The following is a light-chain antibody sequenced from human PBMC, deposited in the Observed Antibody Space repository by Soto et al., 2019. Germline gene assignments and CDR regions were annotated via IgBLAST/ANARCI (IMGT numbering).Light chain of an antibody. CDR2: LGS. CDR1: QSLLHGNGYNY. V-gene: IGKV2-28*01. Sequence: DIVMTQSPLSLPVTPGEPASISCRSSQSLLHGNGYNYLDWYLQKPGQSPQLLIYLGSNRASGDPDRFSGSGSGTDFTLKISRVEAEDVGVYYCMQALQTPLYTFGQGTKLEIK. CDR3: MQALQTPLYT. J-gene: IGKJ2*01.